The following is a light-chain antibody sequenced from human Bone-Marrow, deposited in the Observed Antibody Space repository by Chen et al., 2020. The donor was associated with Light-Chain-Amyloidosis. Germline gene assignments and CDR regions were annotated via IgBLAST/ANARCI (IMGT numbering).Light chain of an antibody. Sequence: DIQMTQSPSSLSASVGDRVTITCQASEDISIYLNWFQQKPGKAPNLLIYDASNLETGVPPRFSGSGSGTYFTLTISSLQPEDIGTYYCQQYDDIPIAFGQGTRLEIK. CDR3: QQYDDIPIA. CDR2: DAS. V-gene: IGKV1-33*01. J-gene: IGKJ5*01. CDR1: EDISIY.